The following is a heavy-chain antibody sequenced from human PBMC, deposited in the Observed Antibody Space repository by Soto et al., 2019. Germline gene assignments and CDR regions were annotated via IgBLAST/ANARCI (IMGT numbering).Heavy chain of an antibody. CDR2: ISGDGVTT. Sequence: DVQLVESGGDLVQRGGSLRLSCAASGFPFSSYWMLWVRHTPGKGLDWVARISGDGVTTYYADSVTGRFTVSRDNAKNTLSLQISGLRAEDTAVYYCAREYYGLLTGYYTDYWGQGTLVSVSS. J-gene: IGHJ4*02. CDR1: GFPFSSYW. D-gene: IGHD3-9*01. CDR3: AREYYGLLTGYYTDY. V-gene: IGHV3-74*01.